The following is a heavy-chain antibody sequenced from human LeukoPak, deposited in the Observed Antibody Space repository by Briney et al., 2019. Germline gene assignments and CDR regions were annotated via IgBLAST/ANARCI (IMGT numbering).Heavy chain of an antibody. V-gene: IGHV1-69*04. CDR3: ARTMVRGVLYYFDY. CDR1: GGTFSSYA. D-gene: IGHD3-10*01. Sequence: GASVKVSCKASGGTFSSYAISWVRQAPGQGLEWMGRIIPILGIANYAQKFQGRVTITADKSTSTAYMELGSLRSDDTAVYYCARTMVRGVLYYFDYWGQGTLVTVSS. CDR2: IIPILGIA. J-gene: IGHJ4*02.